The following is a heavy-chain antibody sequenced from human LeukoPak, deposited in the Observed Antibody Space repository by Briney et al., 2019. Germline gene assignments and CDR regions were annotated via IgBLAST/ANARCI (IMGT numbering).Heavy chain of an antibody. CDR3: ARAGTRRGDGMDV. Sequence: SVKVSYKASGGTFSSYAISWVRQAPGQGLEWMGGIIPIFGTANYAQKFQGRVTITADESTSTAYMELSSLRSEDTAVYYCARAGTRRGDGMDVWGKGTTVTVSS. CDR2: IIPIFGTA. D-gene: IGHD6-13*01. CDR1: GGTFSSYA. J-gene: IGHJ6*04. V-gene: IGHV1-69*13.